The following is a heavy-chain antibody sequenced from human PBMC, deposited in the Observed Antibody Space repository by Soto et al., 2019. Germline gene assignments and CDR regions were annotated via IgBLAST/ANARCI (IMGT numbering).Heavy chain of an antibody. Sequence: QITLKESGPPLVKPTQTLTLTCTFSGFSLSTSGVGVGWIRQPPGKALEWLALIYWDDDKRYSPSLKSRLTITKDTSKNQVVLTMTNMDPVDTATYYCAHSAMITFGGVIVMDYWGQGTLVTVSS. J-gene: IGHJ4*02. CDR3: AHSAMITFGGVIVMDY. V-gene: IGHV2-5*02. CDR1: GFSLSTSGVG. D-gene: IGHD3-16*02. CDR2: IYWDDDK.